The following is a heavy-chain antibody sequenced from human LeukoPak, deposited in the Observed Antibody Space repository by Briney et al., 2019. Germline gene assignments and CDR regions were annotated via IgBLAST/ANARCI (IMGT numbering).Heavy chain of an antibody. D-gene: IGHD3-16*01. CDR2: ITWNSDNI. Sequence: GGSLRLSCAASGFTFDDYAMHWVRQAPGKGLEWVSGITWNSDNIEYADSVKGRFTISRDNAKNSLYLQLNSLRAEDMALYYCAKGGGGRLIYYYYMDVWGKGTTVTVSS. V-gene: IGHV3-9*03. CDR1: GFTFDDYA. CDR3: AKGGGGRLIYYYYMDV. J-gene: IGHJ6*03.